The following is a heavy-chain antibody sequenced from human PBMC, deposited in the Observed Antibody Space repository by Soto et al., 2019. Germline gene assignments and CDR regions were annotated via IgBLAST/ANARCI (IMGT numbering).Heavy chain of an antibody. CDR3: ARDGRGRGIAVAGRFWYFDL. J-gene: IGHJ2*01. Sequence: QVQLQELGPGLVKPSQTLSLTCTVSGASISSGGYYWNWIRQHPGKGLEWIGYIYYSGSTYYNPSLKSRVTISVDTSKNEFSLKLSSVTAADTAVYYCARDGRGRGIAVAGRFWYFDLWGRGTLVTVSS. CDR1: GASISSGGYY. V-gene: IGHV4-31*03. CDR2: IYYSGST. D-gene: IGHD6-19*01.